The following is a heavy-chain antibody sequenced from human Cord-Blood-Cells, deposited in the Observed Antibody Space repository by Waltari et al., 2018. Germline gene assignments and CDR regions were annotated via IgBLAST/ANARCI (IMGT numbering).Heavy chain of an antibody. V-gene: IGHV3-21*05. CDR3: ARGQLVGGGVDY. D-gene: IGHD6-6*01. CDR2: ISSSSRYI. CDR1: GFPFSSYS. Sequence: EVQLVESGGGLVKPVGSLRLSCAASGFPFSSYSMNWVRQAPGKGLRWVLIISSSSRYIYNADSVKGRCTIYRDNAKNSLYMQRNSRRAEDTAVYYCARGQLVGGGVDYWGQGTLVTVSS. J-gene: IGHJ4*02.